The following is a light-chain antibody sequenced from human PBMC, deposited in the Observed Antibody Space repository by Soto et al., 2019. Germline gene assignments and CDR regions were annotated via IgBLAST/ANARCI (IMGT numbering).Light chain of an antibody. V-gene: IGKV3-11*01. CDR3: QQRSNWPWT. CDR1: QSVSSY. J-gene: IGKJ1*01. CDR2: DAS. Sequence: IVLTQSPATLSLSPGERATLSCRASQSVSSYLAWYQQKPGQAPRLLIYDASNRATGIPARFSGSGSGTDFTLTISSLDPEDFAVYYCQQRSNWPWTFGQGTKV.